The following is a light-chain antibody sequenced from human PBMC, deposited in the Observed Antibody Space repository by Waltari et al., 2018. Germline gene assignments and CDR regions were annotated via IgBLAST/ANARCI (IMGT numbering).Light chain of an antibody. CDR3: QQYNSYWYT. CDR1: QSISSW. J-gene: IGKJ2*01. V-gene: IGKV1-5*03. CDR2: KAS. Sequence: DIQMTQSPSTLSASVGDRVIITCRASQSISSWLAWYQQKPGKAPKLLIYKASSLESGVPSRFSGSGSGTEFTLTISSLQPDDFATYYCQQYNSYWYTFGQGTKLEIK.